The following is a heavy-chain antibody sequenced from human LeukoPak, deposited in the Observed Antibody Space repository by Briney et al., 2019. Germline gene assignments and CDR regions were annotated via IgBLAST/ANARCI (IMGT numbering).Heavy chain of an antibody. Sequence: ASVKVSCKASGYTFTSYYMHWVRQAPGQGLEWMGWISAYNGNTNYAQKLQGRVTMTTDTSTSTAYMELRSLRSDDTAVYYCARDGGYDSSGYYRDYWGQGTLVTVSS. V-gene: IGHV1-18*04. D-gene: IGHD3-22*01. CDR1: GYTFTSYY. J-gene: IGHJ4*02. CDR2: ISAYNGNT. CDR3: ARDGGYDSSGYYRDY.